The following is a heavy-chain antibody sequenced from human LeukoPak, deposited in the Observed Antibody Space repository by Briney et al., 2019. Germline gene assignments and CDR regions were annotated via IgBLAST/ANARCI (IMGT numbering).Heavy chain of an antibody. V-gene: IGHV3-48*04. Sequence: GGALRLSCAASGFTFSSYSMNWVRQAPGKGLEWVSFISSSGSTIYYADSVKGRFTSSRDNAKNSLYLQMNSLRAEDTAVYYCAELGITMIGGVWGKGTTVTISS. CDR2: ISSSGSTI. D-gene: IGHD3-10*02. J-gene: IGHJ6*04. CDR3: AELGITMIGGV. CDR1: GFTFSSYS.